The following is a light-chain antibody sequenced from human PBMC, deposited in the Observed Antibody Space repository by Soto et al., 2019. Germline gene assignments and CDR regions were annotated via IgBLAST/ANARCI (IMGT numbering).Light chain of an antibody. V-gene: IGLV1-44*01. J-gene: IGLJ1*01. Sequence: QSVLTQPPSASGTPGQRVTISCSGSTSNIGSNTVNWYQLLPGTAPKLLIYINSQRPSAVPARFSGSKTGTSASLAISGLQSEDEAGYCCAAWDDSLNGYVFGTGTKVTVL. CDR2: INS. CDR1: TSNIGSNT. CDR3: AAWDDSLNGYV.